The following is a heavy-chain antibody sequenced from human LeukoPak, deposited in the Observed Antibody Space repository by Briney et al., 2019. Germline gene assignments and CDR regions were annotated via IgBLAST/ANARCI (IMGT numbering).Heavy chain of an antibody. CDR3: ATNPQIVGVVAATPEYFQH. D-gene: IGHD2-15*01. Sequence: ASVKVSCKASGYTFTSYDLHWVRQATGQGLAGMGWMNPNSGNTGYAQKFQGRVTMTEDTSTDTAYMELSSLRSEDTAVYYCATNPQIVGVVAATPEYFQHWGQGTLVTVAS. CDR1: GYTFTSYD. CDR2: MNPNSGNT. J-gene: IGHJ1*01. V-gene: IGHV1-8*01.